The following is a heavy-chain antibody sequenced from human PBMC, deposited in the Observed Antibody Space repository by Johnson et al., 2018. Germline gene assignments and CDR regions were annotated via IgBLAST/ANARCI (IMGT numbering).Heavy chain of an antibody. CDR3: ARDDSSGGSAFDI. D-gene: IGHD3-22*01. CDR1: GFTFGDYA. V-gene: IGHV3-23*04. J-gene: IGHJ3*02. CDR2: ISGSGGST. Sequence: EVQLVESGGGLAQPGRSLRLSCTTSGFTFGDYAMSWFRQAPGKGLEWVSAISGSGGSTYYADSVKGRFTISRDNSKNTLYLQMNSLRAEDTAVYYCARDDSSGGSAFDIWGQGT.